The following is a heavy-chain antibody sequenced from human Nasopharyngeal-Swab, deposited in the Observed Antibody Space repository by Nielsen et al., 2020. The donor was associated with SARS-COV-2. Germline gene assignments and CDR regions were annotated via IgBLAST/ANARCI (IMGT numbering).Heavy chain of an antibody. D-gene: IGHD2-8*01. Sequence: SVKVSCKASGGTFSSYAISWVRQAPGQGLEWMGGIIPIFGTANYAQKFQGRVTITADESTSTAYMELSSLRSEDTAVYYCATVYCTNGVCSGRPYYYYGMDVWGQGTTVTVSS. CDR2: IIPIFGTA. V-gene: IGHV1-69*13. J-gene: IGHJ6*02. CDR1: GGTFSSYA. CDR3: ATVYCTNGVCSGRPYYYYGMDV.